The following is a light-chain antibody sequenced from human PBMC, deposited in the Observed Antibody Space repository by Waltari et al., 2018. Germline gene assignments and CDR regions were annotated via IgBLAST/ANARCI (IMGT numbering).Light chain of an antibody. CDR3: QQGNGYPLT. Sequence: DIQMSQSPSSLSASVVDRVTITCRASQAINNYLHWYQQNPGKAPKLLIFYTDTLASLVPSRFSGSGSGTEFNLTISSLQPEDFATYYGQQGNGYPLTFGGGTKVEI. CDR2: YTD. CDR1: QAINNY. V-gene: IGKV1-17*01. J-gene: IGKJ4*01.